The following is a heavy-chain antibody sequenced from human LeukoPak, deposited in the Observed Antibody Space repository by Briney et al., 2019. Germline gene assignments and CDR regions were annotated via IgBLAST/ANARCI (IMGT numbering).Heavy chain of an antibody. CDR2: ISGSGENT. V-gene: IGHV3-23*01. Sequence: GGSLRLSCAASGFTFSSYAMSWVRQAPGKGLEWVSAISGSGENTYYADSLKGRFTISRDNAKNSLYLQMNSLRAEDTAVYYCARRSYCGGDCYGSDAFDIWGQGTMVTVSS. D-gene: IGHD2-21*02. CDR3: ARRSYCGGDCYGSDAFDI. J-gene: IGHJ3*02. CDR1: GFTFSSYA.